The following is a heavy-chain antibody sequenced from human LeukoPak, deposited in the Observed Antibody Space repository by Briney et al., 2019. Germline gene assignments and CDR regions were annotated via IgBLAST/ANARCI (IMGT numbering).Heavy chain of an antibody. Sequence: PGGSLRLSCAASGFTVSSNYMSWARQAPGKGLEWVSVIYSGGSTYYADSVKGRFTISRDNSKNTLYLQMNSLRAEDTAVYYCARESPPPRAWYPYYFDYWGQGTLVTVSS. CDR2: IYSGGST. CDR3: ARESPPPRAWYPYYFDY. V-gene: IGHV3-53*01. D-gene: IGHD6-13*01. CDR1: GFTVSSNY. J-gene: IGHJ4*02.